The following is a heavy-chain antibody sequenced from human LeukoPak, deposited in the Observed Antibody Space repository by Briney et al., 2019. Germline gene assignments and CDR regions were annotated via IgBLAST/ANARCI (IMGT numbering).Heavy chain of an antibody. D-gene: IGHD2-21*02. Sequence: SQTLSLTCTVSGGSISRGGYYCSWIRQHPGKGLEGIGYIYYSGSTYYNPSLKRRVTISVDTSKTQFSLKLRSVTAADTAVYYYASSDFAAFDIWGPGTMVTVSS. CDR1: GGSISRGGYY. V-gene: IGHV4-31*03. CDR2: IYYSGST. CDR3: ASSDFAAFDI. J-gene: IGHJ3*02.